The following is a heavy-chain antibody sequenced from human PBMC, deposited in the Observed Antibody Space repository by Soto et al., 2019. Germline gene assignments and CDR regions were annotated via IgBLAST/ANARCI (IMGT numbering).Heavy chain of an antibody. V-gene: IGHV3-30*03. J-gene: IGHJ5*02. Sequence: SLRLSYAASVFTCRSYDMHWVRQAPCKGLEWVALISSDVRKLYYSNSVKCRFTISRDTSKDTLYLQMDSLTPEDTAVYYCARHPFRRSDTWRNNWLDPWGQGTLVTVSS. CDR1: VFTCRSYD. CDR2: ISSDVRKL. CDR3: ARHPFRRSDTWRNNWLDP.